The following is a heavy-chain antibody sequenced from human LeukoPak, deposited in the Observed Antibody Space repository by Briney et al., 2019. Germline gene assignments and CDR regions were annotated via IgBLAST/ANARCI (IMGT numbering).Heavy chain of an antibody. CDR1: GFTLSTYT. CDR3: ASGVMTGYSNNWAS. CDR2: ISSSGTYI. J-gene: IGHJ4*02. Sequence: KSGGSLRLSCAASGFTLSTYTMNWVRQAPGKGREWVSSISSSGTYIYYADSVKGRFTVSRDSAKNSLLLQMKSLRVEDTAVYYCASGVMTGYSNNWASWGQGTLVTVST. V-gene: IGHV3-21*01. D-gene: IGHD6-13*01.